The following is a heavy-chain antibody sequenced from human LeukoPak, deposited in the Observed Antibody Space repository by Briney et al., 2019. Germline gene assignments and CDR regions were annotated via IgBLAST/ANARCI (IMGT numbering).Heavy chain of an antibody. CDR2: IYHSGST. V-gene: IGHV4-30-2*01. CDR3: ARSRSPAVDTAMI. J-gene: IGHJ4*02. CDR1: GGSISSGGYY. Sequence: TLSLTCTVSGGSISSGGYYWSWIRQPPGKGLEWIGYIYHSGSTYYNPSLKSRVTISVDTSKNQFSLKLSSVTAADTAVYYCARSRSPAVDTAMIWGQGTLVTVSS. D-gene: IGHD5-18*01.